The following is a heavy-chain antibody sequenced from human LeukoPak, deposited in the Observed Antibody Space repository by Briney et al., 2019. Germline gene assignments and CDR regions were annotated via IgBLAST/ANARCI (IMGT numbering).Heavy chain of an antibody. CDR1: GYTFTSYY. D-gene: IGHD3-22*01. J-gene: IGHJ4*02. CDR3: ARVLHDYYDSSGYFDY. Sequence: GASVKVSCKASGYTFTSYYMHWVRQAPGQGLEWMGIINPSGGSTSYAQKFQGRVTMTRDTSTSTVYMELSSLRSEDTAVYYCARVLHDYYDSSGYFDYWGQGTLVTVSS. CDR2: INPSGGST. V-gene: IGHV1-46*01.